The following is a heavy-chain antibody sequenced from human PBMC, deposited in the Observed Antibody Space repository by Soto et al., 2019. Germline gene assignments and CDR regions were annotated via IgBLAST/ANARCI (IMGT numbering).Heavy chain of an antibody. CDR1: GYTFTNYV. Sequence: QVQLVQSGAEEKKPGASVKVSCKASGYTFTNYVIHWVRQAPGQGLEWMASINAGTGNTGYSQKVQGRPTMTRDPAASTAYMEVSSLTSEDTGVYYCARWNSGFDYWGQGTLVTVSS. J-gene: IGHJ4*02. D-gene: IGHD3-22*01. V-gene: IGHV1-3*05. CDR3: ARWNSGFDY. CDR2: INAGTGNT.